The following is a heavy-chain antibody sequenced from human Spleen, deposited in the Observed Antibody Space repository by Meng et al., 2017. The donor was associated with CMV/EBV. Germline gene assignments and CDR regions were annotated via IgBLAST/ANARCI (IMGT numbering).Heavy chain of an antibody. V-gene: IGHV1-69*02. CDR1: GGTFTSYT. Sequence: SVKVSCKASGGTFTSYTFSWVRQAPGQGLEWMGRIIPMANVANYAQKFQDRVTIIADKSTSTVYMQLSSLRSEDTAIYYCARVFWVMPAASGHFQHWGQGTLVTVSS. CDR3: ARVFWVMPAASGHFQH. D-gene: IGHD2-2*01. J-gene: IGHJ1*01. CDR2: IIPMANVA.